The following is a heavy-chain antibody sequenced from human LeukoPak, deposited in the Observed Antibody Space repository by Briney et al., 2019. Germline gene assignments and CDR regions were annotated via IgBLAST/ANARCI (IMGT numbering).Heavy chain of an antibody. Sequence: GRSLRLSCVASGFTFRSYGMHWVRQAPGKGLEWVAIISDDGSNKYYADSVKGRFTISRDNSKNTLYLQMNSLRAEDTAVYYCARDKQLWAYYYYYMDVWGKGTTVTVSS. V-gene: IGHV3-30*03. CDR3: ARDKQLWAYYYYYMDV. J-gene: IGHJ6*03. CDR1: GFTFRSYG. CDR2: ISDDGSNK. D-gene: IGHD5-18*01.